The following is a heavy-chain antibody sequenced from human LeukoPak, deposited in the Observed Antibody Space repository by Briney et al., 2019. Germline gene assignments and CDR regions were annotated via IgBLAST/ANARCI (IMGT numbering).Heavy chain of an antibody. Sequence: GSLRLSCAASGFTFSSYSMNWVRQAPGKGLEWVSSISSSSSYIYYADSVKGRFTISRDNAKNSLYLQMNSLRAEDTAVYYCAKMEWLSHFGYWGQGTLVTVSS. CDR2: ISSSSSYI. D-gene: IGHD3-3*01. CDR3: AKMEWLSHFGY. J-gene: IGHJ4*02. CDR1: GFTFSSYS. V-gene: IGHV3-21*04.